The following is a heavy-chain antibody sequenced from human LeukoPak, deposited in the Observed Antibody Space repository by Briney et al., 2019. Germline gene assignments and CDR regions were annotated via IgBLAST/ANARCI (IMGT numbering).Heavy chain of an antibody. CDR2: IKQDGSEK. CDR3: ARAGNYDILTGYTAYDYYYMDV. D-gene: IGHD3-9*01. Sequence: GGSLRLSCAASGFTFSSYWMSWVRQAPGKGLEWVANIKQDGSEKYYVDSVKGRFTISRDNAKNSLYLQMNSLRAEDTAVYYCARAGNYDILTGYTAYDYYYMDVWGKGTTVTVSS. CDR1: GFTFSSYW. V-gene: IGHV3-7*01. J-gene: IGHJ6*03.